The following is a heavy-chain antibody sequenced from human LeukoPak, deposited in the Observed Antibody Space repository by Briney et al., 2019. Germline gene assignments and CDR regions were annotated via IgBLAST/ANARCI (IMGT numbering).Heavy chain of an antibody. V-gene: IGHV3-23*01. D-gene: IGHD3-10*01. CDR2: IDGSGGTT. CDR3: AKYTSGTSYRGLDQ. J-gene: IGHJ4*02. Sequence: GGSLRLSCAASGFTFTRNAMAWVRQAPGKGLEWVSAIDGSGGTTFYADSVKGRVTISRVQSTNTVYLQMNSLRADDTAVYSCAKYTSGTSYRGLDQWGQGTLVTVSS. CDR1: GFTFTRNA.